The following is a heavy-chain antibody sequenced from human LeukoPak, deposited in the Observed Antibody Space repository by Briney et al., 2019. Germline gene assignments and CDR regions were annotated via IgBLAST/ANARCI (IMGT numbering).Heavy chain of an antibody. D-gene: IGHD2-21*01. CDR2: IYYSGST. CDR1: GGSISSYY. CDR3: ASPLVVIAQEGAFDI. V-gene: IGHV4-39*01. J-gene: IGHJ3*02. Sequence: SETLSLTCTVSGGSISSYYWGWIRQPPGKGLEWIGSIYYSGSTYYNPSLKSRVTISVDTSKNQFSLKLSSVTAADTAVYYCASPLVVIAQEGAFDIWGQGTMVTVSS.